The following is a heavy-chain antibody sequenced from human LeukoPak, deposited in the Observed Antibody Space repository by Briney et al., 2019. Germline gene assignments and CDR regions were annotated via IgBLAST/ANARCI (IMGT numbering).Heavy chain of an antibody. CDR3: AREDTGGLYGPDP. J-gene: IGHJ5*02. CDR1: GGTFSSYA. D-gene: IGHD3-10*01. CDR2: IIPIFGTA. V-gene: IGHV1-69*05. Sequence: ASVKVSCKASGGTFSSYAISWVRQAPGQGLEWMGGIIPIFGTANYAQKFQGRFTITTDESTSTAYMELSSLRSEDTAVYYCAREDTGGLYGPDPWGQGTPVTVSS.